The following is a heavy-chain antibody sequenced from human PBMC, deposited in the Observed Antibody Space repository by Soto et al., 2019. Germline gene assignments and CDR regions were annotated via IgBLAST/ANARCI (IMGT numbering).Heavy chain of an antibody. CDR2: IYYSGST. D-gene: IGHD6-13*01. CDR1: GASIKTGGYY. J-gene: IGHJ4*02. Sequence: SETLSLTCTVSGASIKTGGYYWTWIRQHPVKGLGCIGYIYYSGSTDYNPSLKSRVTISVDTSKNQFSLKLSSVTAADTAVYYCTRSTAGSFDSWGRGTLVTVSS. V-gene: IGHV4-61*08. CDR3: TRSTAGSFDS.